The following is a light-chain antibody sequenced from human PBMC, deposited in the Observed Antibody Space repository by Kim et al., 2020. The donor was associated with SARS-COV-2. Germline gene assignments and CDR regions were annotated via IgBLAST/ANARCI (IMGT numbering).Light chain of an antibody. CDR1: HGISRY. Sequence: ASVGDRVTITGRASHGISRYLAWYQQQPGKAPELLIYAASTLQTGVPSRFSGSGSGTDFTLTISSLQPEDLATYYCQHLDTYPYSFGQGTKLEI. CDR3: QHLDTYPYS. CDR2: AAS. V-gene: IGKV1-9*01. J-gene: IGKJ2*03.